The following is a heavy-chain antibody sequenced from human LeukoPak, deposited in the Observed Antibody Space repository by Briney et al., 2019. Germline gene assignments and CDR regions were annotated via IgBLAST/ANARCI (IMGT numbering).Heavy chain of an antibody. D-gene: IGHD3-16*01. J-gene: IGHJ6*03. CDR3: ATNSRFMITFGGVPYYMDV. Sequence: GGSLRLSCAASGFTFSSYIMNWVRQAPGKRLEWVSSISSSSSYIHYADSVKGRFTISRDNAKNSLYLQMNSLRAEDTAVYYCATNSRFMITFGGVPYYMDVWGKGTTVTVSS. V-gene: IGHV3-21*01. CDR2: ISSSSSYI. CDR1: GFTFSSYI.